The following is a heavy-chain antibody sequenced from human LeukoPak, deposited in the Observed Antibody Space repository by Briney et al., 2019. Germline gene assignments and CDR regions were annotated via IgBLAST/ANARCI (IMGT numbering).Heavy chain of an antibody. D-gene: IGHD5-18*01. CDR2: IYNSGNT. V-gene: IGHV4-59*08. CDR1: GVSIGSYF. J-gene: IGHJ4*02. CDR3: ARQTRYNYGPAFDF. Sequence: SETLSLTCTVSGVSIGSYFWSWIRQPPGKGLEWIGDIYNSGNTNYNPSLKSRVTMSVSTSKNQFSLSLSSVTAADTAVYYCARQTRYNYGPAFDFWGQGALVTVSS.